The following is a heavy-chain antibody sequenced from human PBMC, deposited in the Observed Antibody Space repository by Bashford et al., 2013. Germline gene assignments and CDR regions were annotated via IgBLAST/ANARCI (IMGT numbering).Heavy chain of an antibody. CDR3: AKDHGVGATSNDAFDI. Sequence: SVKVSCKASGGTFSSYAISWVRQAPGQGLEWMGGIIPIFGTANYAQKFQGRVTITADESTSTAYMELSSLRSDDTAVYYCAKDHGVGATSNDAFDIWGQGTMVTVSS. J-gene: IGHJ3*02. CDR1: GGTFSSYA. V-gene: IGHV1-69*13. CDR2: IIPIFGTA. D-gene: IGHD1-26*01.